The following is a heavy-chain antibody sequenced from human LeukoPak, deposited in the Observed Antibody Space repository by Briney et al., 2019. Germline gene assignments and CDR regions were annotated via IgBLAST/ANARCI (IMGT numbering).Heavy chain of an antibody. CDR1: GGTFSSYA. D-gene: IGHD5-24*01. V-gene: IGHV1-69*13. CDR3: ARDGRGVDGYNYDDY. Sequence: ASVKVSCKASGGTFSSYAISWVRQAPGQGLEWMGGIIPIFGTANYAQKFQGRVTITADESTSTAYMELSSLRSEDTAVYYCARDGRGVDGYNYDDYWGQGTLVTVSS. CDR2: IIPIFGTA. J-gene: IGHJ4*02.